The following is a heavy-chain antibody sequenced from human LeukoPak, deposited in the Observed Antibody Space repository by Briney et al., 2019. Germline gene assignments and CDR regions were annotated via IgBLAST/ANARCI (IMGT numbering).Heavy chain of an antibody. Sequence: PGGSLRLSCTASGFTFGSYGMHWVRQATGKGLEWVAYISYEGSNKKEADSVKGRFTISRDNSKNTLYLQMNSLRPEDTAVYYCAKPQGGSPPRPFDYWGQGTLVTVSS. CDR3: AKPQGGSPPRPFDY. D-gene: IGHD3-16*01. CDR1: GFTFGSYG. J-gene: IGHJ4*02. V-gene: IGHV3-30*02. CDR2: ISYEGSNK.